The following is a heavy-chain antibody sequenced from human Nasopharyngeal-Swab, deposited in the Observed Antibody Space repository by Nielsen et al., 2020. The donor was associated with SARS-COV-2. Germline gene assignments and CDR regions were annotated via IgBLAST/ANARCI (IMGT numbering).Heavy chain of an antibody. Sequence: SETLSLTCTVSGGSISSGDYYWSWIRQPPGKGLEWIGYIYYSGSTYYNPSLKSRVTISVDTSKNQFSLKLSSVTAADTAVYYCARLGSGSYSDYWGQGTLVTVSS. CDR1: GGSISSGDYY. CDR3: ARLGSGSYSDY. D-gene: IGHD3-10*01. V-gene: IGHV4-30-4*01. CDR2: IYYSGST. J-gene: IGHJ4*02.